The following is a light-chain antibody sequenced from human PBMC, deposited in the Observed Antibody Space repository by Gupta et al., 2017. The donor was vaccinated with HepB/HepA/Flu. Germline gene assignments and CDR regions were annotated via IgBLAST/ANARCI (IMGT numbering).Light chain of an antibody. CDR1: SSDVGGYNY. J-gene: IGLJ1*01. V-gene: IGLV2-11*01. Sequence: QSALTQPRSVSGSPGQSVTISCTGTSSDVGGYNYVSWYQQHPGKPPHLMFYDVSRRPAGVPGRFSGSKAGNTASLTISGLQAEDEADYYCCSYASSYSYVFGTGTKVTVL. CDR3: CSYASSYSYV. CDR2: DVS.